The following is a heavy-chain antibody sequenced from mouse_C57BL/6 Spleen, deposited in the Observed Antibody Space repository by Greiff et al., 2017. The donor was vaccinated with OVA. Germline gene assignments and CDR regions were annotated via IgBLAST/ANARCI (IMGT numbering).Heavy chain of an antibody. CDR2: IYPRSGNT. D-gene: IGHD4-1*01. CDR1: GYTFTSYG. J-gene: IGHJ3*01. V-gene: IGHV1-81*01. Sequence: ESGAELARPGASVKLSCKASGYTFTSYGISWVKQRTGQGLEWIGEIYPRSGNTYYHEKFKGKATLTADKSSSTAYMELRSLTAEDSAVYFCARITGTNWFAYWGQGTLVTVSA. CDR3: ARITGTNWFAY.